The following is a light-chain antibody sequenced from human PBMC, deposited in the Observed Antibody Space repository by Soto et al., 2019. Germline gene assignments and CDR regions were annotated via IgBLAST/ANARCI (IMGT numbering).Light chain of an antibody. CDR3: CSFSRSFTDYV. V-gene: IGLV2-11*01. CDR2: DVS. J-gene: IGLJ1*01. Sequence: QSALTQPRSVSGSPGQSVTISCTGTSSDVGGYNHVSWYQQHPGKAPKLMISDVSKRPSGVSDRFSGSKSGNAASLTISGLQAEDEADYYCCSFSRSFTDYVFGSGSKVTVL. CDR1: SSDVGGYNH.